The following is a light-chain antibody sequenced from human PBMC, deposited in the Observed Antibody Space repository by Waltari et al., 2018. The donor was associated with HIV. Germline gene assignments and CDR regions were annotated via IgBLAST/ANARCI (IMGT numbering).Light chain of an antibody. Sequence: EIVMTQSPATLSVSPGERATLSCRASQSVSTTLAWYQQKPGQAPRLLIYGASTRATGIPARFSGSGSGTEFTLTISSLQSEDFAVYYCQQDNNWPQSFGQGTTLEIK. CDR3: QQDNNWPQS. J-gene: IGKJ2*03. V-gene: IGKV3-15*01. CDR1: QSVSTT. CDR2: GAS.